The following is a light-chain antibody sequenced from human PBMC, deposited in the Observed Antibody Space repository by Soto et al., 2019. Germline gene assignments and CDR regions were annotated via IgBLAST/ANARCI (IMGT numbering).Light chain of an antibody. J-gene: IGKJ2*01. CDR2: SAS. V-gene: IGKV1-39*01. Sequence: DIQMTQSPSSVSASVGDTVTITCRASQDINVYLNWYQQKPGEVPKLLIYSASSLHSGVPSRFTGSGSETDFTVTIRSLQPEDFATYYCQHGYVAPYNFGQGTKV. CDR3: QHGYVAPYN. CDR1: QDINVY.